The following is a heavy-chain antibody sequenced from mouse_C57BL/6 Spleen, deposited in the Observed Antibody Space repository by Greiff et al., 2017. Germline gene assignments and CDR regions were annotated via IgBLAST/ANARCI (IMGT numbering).Heavy chain of an antibody. CDR1: GYAFSSYW. CDR2: IYPGDGDT. Sequence: QVPVKQSGAELVKPGASVKISCKASGYAFSSYWMNWVKQRPGKGLEWIGQIYPGDGDTNYNGKFKGKATLTADKSSSTAYMQLSSLTSEDSAVYFCARRVAQARYAMDYWGQGTSVTVSS. V-gene: IGHV1-80*01. D-gene: IGHD1-3*01. CDR3: ARRVAQARYAMDY. J-gene: IGHJ4*01.